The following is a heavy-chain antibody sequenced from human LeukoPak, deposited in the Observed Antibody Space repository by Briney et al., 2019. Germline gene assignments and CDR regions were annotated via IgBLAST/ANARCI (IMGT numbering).Heavy chain of an antibody. CDR3: ARDRYCSSTSCYSRFVP. V-gene: IGHV4-4*07. J-gene: IGHJ5*02. Sequence: SETLSLTCTVSGGSISSYYWSWIRQPAGKGLEWIGRIYTSGSTNYNPSLKSRVTMSVDTSKNQFSLKLSSVTAADTAVYYCARDRYCSSTSCYSRFVPWGQGTLVTVSS. CDR2: IYTSGST. D-gene: IGHD2-2*01. CDR1: GGSISSYY.